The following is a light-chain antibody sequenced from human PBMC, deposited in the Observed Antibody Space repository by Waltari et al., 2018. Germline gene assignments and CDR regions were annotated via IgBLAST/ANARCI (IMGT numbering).Light chain of an antibody. V-gene: IGLV3-21*01. CDR3: QVWDSSGDHVVA. CDR1: AIASRS. CDR2: NDD. Sequence: SYVLSQPPSLSVAPGQTAKITCGGNAIASRSVNWYQQEPGQAPVVVIFNDDYRPSGIPGRFSASNSGNTATLTISGVEDGDEADYYCQVWDSSGDHVVAFGGGTKLTVL. J-gene: IGLJ2*01.